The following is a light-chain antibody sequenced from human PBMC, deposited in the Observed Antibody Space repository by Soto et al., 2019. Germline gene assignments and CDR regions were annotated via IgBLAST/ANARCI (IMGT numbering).Light chain of an antibody. V-gene: IGLV1-44*01. J-gene: IGLJ1*01. Sequence: QSVLTQPPSASGTPGQRVTISCSGSSSNIGSNNVNWYQHLPGTAPKLLIYSNHQRPSGVPDRFSGSKSGTSASLAISGLQSEDEADYYCAAWDVSLNGYVFGPGTKVTVL. CDR2: SNH. CDR1: SSNIGSNN. CDR3: AAWDVSLNGYV.